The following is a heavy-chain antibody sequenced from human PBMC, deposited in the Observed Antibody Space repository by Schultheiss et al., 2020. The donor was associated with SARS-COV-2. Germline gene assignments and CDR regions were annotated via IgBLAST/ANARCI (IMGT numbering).Heavy chain of an antibody. CDR3: ASGLDNWAY. CDR1: GGSISSSSYY. J-gene: IGHJ4*02. CDR2: IYYSGST. D-gene: IGHD1-1*01. Sequence: SETLSLTCTVSGGSISSSSYYWGWIRQPPGKGLEWIGSIYYSGSTYYNPSLKSRVTISVDTSKNQFSLKLSSVTAADTAVYYCASGLDNWAYWGQGTLVTVSS. V-gene: IGHV4-39*01.